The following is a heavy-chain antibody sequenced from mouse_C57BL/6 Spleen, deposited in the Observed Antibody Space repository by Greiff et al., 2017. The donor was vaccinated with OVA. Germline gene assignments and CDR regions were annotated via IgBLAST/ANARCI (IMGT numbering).Heavy chain of an antibody. D-gene: IGHD1-1*01. CDR2: IDPEDGDT. CDR1: GFNIKDYY. J-gene: IGHJ2*01. CDR3: TTWGTTVVALDY. Sequence: VHVKQSGAELVRPGASVKLSCTASGFNIKDYYMHWVKQRPEQGLEWIGRIDPEDGDTEYAPKFQGKATMTADTSSNTAYLQLSSLTSEDTAVYYCTTWGTTVVALDYWGQGTTLTVSS. V-gene: IGHV14-1*01.